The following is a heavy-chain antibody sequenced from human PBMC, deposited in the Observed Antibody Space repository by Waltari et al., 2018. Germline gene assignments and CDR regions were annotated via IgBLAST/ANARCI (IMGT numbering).Heavy chain of an antibody. CDR3: ARKGGGRWLELSLTYYYGMDV. V-gene: IGHV4-39*01. J-gene: IGHJ6*02. CDR2: IYYSGST. Sequence: QLQLQESGPGLVKPSETLSLTCTVSGGSISSSSYYWGWIRQPPGKGLEWIGSIYYSGSTYYNPSLKSRVTISVDTAKNQFSRKLSSVTAADTAVYYCARKGGGRWLELSLTYYYGMDVWGQGTTVTVSS. D-gene: IGHD1-7*01. CDR1: GGSISSSSYY.